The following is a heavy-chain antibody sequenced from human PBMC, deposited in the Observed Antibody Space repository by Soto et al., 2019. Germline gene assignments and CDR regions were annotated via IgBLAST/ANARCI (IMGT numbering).Heavy chain of an antibody. V-gene: IGHV3-23*01. CDR1: AFSFSSYA. D-gene: IGHD6-13*01. CDR2: ISGSGGNT. J-gene: IGHJ4*01. Sequence: EVQLLESGGGLVQPGGSLRLSCAASAFSFSSYAMSWVRQAPGKGLEWVSTISGSGGNTYYADSVKGRFTISRDNSKNTLDLQMNSLRAEDTAVYFCAKSSSSWYASDFDYWGHGTLVTVSS. CDR3: AKSSSSWYASDFDY.